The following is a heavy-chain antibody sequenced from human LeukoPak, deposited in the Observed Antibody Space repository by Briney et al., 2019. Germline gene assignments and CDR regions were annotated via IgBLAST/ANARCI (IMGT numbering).Heavy chain of an antibody. Sequence: GGSLRLSCAASGFTFLSYNMNWVRQAPGKGLEWVSYISSSGSTIYYADSVKGRFTISRDNAKNSLYLQMNSLRAEDTAVYYCAELGITMIGGVWGKGTTVTISS. CDR3: AELGITMIGGV. CDR2: ISSSGSTI. CDR1: GFTFLSYN. D-gene: IGHD3-10*02. V-gene: IGHV3-48*03. J-gene: IGHJ6*04.